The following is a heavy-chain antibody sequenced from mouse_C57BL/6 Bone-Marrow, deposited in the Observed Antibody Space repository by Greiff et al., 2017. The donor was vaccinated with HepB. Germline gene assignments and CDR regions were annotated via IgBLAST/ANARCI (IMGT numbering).Heavy chain of an antibody. CDR3: ARAPYGSSEAWFAY. Sequence: EVKLVDSGGGLVKPGGSLKLSCAASGFTFSSYAMSWVRQTPEKRLEWVATISDGGSYTYYPDNVKGRFTISRDNAKNNLYLQMSHLKSEDTAMYYCARAPYGSSEAWFAYWGQGTLVTVSA. CDR2: ISDGGSYT. D-gene: IGHD1-1*01. J-gene: IGHJ3*01. V-gene: IGHV5-4*03. CDR1: GFTFSSYA.